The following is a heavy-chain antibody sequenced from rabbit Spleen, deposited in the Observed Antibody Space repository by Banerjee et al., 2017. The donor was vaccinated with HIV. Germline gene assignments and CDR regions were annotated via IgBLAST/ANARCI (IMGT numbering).Heavy chain of an antibody. CDR2: IYTGNGKT. J-gene: IGHJ4*01. Sequence: QSLEESGGDLVKPEGSLTLTCTASGFSFSSSYDMCWVRQAPGKGLEWIGCIYTGNGKTYYASWAKGRFTISKSSSTTVTLQMTSLTAADTATYFCARDPYSIYMRNLWGPGTLVTVS. D-gene: IGHD1-1*01. V-gene: IGHV1S40*01. CDR3: ARDPYSIYMRNL. CDR1: GFSFSSSYD.